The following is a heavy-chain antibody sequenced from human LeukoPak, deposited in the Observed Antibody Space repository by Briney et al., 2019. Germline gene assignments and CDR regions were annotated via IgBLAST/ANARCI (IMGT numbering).Heavy chain of an antibody. CDR2: INPSGGST. J-gene: IGHJ6*02. CDR1: GYTFTSYY. Sequence: ASVKVSCKASGYTFTSYYMHCVRQAPGQGLEWMGIINPSGGSTSYAQKFQGRVTMTRDTSTSTVYMELSSLRSEDTAVYYCARGYYDFWSGYYTPTYYYYYGMDVWGQGTTVTVSS. CDR3: ARGYYDFWSGYYTPTYYYYYGMDV. D-gene: IGHD3-3*01. V-gene: IGHV1-46*01.